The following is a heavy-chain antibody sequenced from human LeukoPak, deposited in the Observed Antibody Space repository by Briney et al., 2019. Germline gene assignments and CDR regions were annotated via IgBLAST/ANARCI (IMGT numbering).Heavy chain of an antibody. J-gene: IGHJ4*02. CDR3: ARDSTARNIGFYYYDSSGSFDY. CDR2: ISSSSRYI. D-gene: IGHD3-22*01. Sequence: PGRSLRLSCAASGFTFSSCSMNWVRQAPGKGLERVSSISSSSRYIYYAESVKGRFTISRDNAKNSLYLQMNSLRAEDTAVYYCARDSTARNIGFYYYDSSGSFDYWGQGTLVTVSS. CDR1: GFTFSSCS. V-gene: IGHV3-21*01.